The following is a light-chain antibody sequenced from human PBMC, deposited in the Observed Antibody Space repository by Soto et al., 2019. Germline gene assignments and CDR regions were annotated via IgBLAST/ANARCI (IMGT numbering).Light chain of an antibody. CDR1: QSVGSN. CDR2: GAS. CDR3: QQYTNWPYT. J-gene: IGKJ2*01. V-gene: IGKV3-15*01. Sequence: EIVMTQSPATLSVSPGERASLSCRASQSVGSNLAWYQQTAGQAPRLLIYGASTRATGIPARFSGSGSGTEITRTISSLQSEDFAVYSCQQYTNWPYTFGQGTKLEIK.